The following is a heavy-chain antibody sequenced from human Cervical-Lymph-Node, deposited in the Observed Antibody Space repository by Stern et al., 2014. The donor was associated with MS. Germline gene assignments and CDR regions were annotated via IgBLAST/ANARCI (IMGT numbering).Heavy chain of an antibody. CDR1: GFTFSSSG. J-gene: IGHJ1*01. CDR3: AREGGNTAEYFQH. V-gene: IGHV3-33*01. CDR2: IWYDGSNR. D-gene: IGHD4-23*01. Sequence: VQLVQSGGGVVQHGRSLRLSCAASGFTFSSSGMHWVRQAPGKGLEWLAIIWYDGSNRYYADSVKGRFTISRDNSKNTLYLQMNSLRAEDTAVYYCAREGGNTAEYFQHWGQGTLVTVSS.